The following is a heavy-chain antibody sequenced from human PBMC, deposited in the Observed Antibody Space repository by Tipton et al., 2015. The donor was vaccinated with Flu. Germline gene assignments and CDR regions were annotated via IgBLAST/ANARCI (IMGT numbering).Heavy chain of an antibody. J-gene: IGHJ4*02. CDR2: IRFDGTTK. CDR1: GFTFGSYA. CDR3: ARRDY. Sequence: SLRLSCAASGFTFGSYAMHWVRQAPGKGLEWVAFIRFDGTTKYYGDSVKGRFTISRDNSRSTLYLQMSGLRPEDTAVYYCARRDYWGLGTLVTVSS. V-gene: IGHV3-30*19.